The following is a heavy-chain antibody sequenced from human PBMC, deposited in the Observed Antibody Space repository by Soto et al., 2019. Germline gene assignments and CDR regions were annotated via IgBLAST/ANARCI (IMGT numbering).Heavy chain of an antibody. V-gene: IGHV3-30*18. D-gene: IGHD6-13*01. CDR3: AKDQQLVLDY. J-gene: IGHJ4*02. CDR1: GFTFGSYG. Sequence: GGSLRLSCAASGFTFGSYGMHWVRQAPGKGLEWVAVISYDGSNKYYADSVKGRFTISRDNSKNTLYLQMNSLRAEDTAVYYCAKDQQLVLDYWGQGTLVTVSS. CDR2: ISYDGSNK.